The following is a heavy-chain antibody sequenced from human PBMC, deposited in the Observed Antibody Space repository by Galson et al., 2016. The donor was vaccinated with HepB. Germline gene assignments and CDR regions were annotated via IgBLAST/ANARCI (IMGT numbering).Heavy chain of an antibody. V-gene: IGHV1-18*01. Sequence: SVKVSCKVSGYTFANYYLSWVRQAPGQGLEWMGWVRVDNGDTKYAQKLQDRVTMTTDTSTSTGYMELRSLTSDDTAVYYCARGHCTSTNCYWSFDHWGQGTLVTVSS. D-gene: IGHD2-2*01. CDR1: GYTFANYY. CDR2: VRVDNGDT. CDR3: ARGHCTSTNCYWSFDH. J-gene: IGHJ4*02.